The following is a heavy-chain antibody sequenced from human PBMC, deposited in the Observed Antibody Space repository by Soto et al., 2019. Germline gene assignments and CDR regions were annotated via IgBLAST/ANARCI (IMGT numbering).Heavy chain of an antibody. D-gene: IGHD2-15*01. Sequence: SETLSLTCSVSGGSISSYYWSWIRQPPGKGLEWIGYIYYSGGTNYNPSLKSRVTISVDRSKNQVSLKLSSVTAADTAVYYCARGGDCSGGSCYIIRFDPWGQGTLVTVS. J-gene: IGHJ5*02. CDR2: IYYSGGT. CDR3: ARGGDCSGGSCYIIRFDP. CDR1: GGSISSYY. V-gene: IGHV4-59*01.